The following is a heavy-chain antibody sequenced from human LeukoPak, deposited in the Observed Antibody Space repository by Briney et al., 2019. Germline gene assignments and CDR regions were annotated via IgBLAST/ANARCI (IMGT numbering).Heavy chain of an antibody. CDR1: GFTFSTYW. J-gene: IGHJ4*02. V-gene: IGHV3-7*01. CDR3: ATDRDNSDWQKRFDS. D-gene: IGHD2-21*02. Sequence: GGSLRLSCAASGFTFSTYWMNWYRQAPGKGLEWVGNINQDASEINYVDSVGGRFTISRDNAKNSLHLRMNSLRAEDTAVYYCATDRDNSDWQKRFDSWGQGTLVTVSS. CDR2: INQDASEI.